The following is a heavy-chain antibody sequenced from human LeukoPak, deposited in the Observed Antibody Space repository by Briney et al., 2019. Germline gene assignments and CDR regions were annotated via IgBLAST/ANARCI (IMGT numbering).Heavy chain of an antibody. D-gene: IGHD3-22*01. CDR2: ISSSGSTI. CDR1: GFTFSDYY. Sequence: GGSLRLSCVASGFTFSDYYMSWIRQAPGKGLEWVSYISSSGSTIYYADSVKGRFTISRDNAKNSLYLQMNSLRAEDTAVYYCARGETYYYDSSGANDYWGQGTLVTVSS. CDR3: ARGETYYYDSSGANDY. J-gene: IGHJ4*02. V-gene: IGHV3-11*01.